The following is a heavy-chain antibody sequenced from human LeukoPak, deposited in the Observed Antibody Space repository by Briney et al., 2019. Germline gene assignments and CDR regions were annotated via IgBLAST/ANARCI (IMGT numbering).Heavy chain of an antibody. CDR3: LRSYRYHSDY. Sequence: GGSLRLSCAASGFTFSSYWMTWVRQAPGKGLEWVAHIKQDGSEKYYVDSVKGRFTISRDNAKNSLYLQMNSLRAEDTAVYFCLRSYRYHSDYWGQGTLVTVSS. CDR1: GFTFSSYW. D-gene: IGHD3-16*02. J-gene: IGHJ4*02. CDR2: IKQDGSEK. V-gene: IGHV3-7*05.